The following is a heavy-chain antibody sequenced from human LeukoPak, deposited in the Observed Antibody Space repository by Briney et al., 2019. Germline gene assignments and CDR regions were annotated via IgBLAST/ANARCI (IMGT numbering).Heavy chain of an antibody. D-gene: IGHD2-2*01. Sequence: KPSETLSLTCAVYGGSFSGYYWSWIRQPPGKGLEWIGEINHSGSSDYNPSLKSRVTISVDTSKNQFSLKLSSVPAADTAVYYCARGVGYCSSTSCPYYFDYWGQGTLVTVSS. J-gene: IGHJ4*02. CDR3: ARGVGYCSSTSCPYYFDY. CDR2: INHSGSS. V-gene: IGHV4-34*01. CDR1: GGSFSGYY.